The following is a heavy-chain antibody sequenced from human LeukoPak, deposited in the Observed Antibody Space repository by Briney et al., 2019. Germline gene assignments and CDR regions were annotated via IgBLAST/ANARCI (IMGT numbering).Heavy chain of an antibody. D-gene: IGHD4-23*01. CDR1: GFTFDDYA. CDR3: ARDHYGGNSMPMSDYYYGMDV. CDR2: INWNSGSI. Sequence: PGGSLRLSCAASGFTFDDYAMHWVRQAPGKGLEWVSGINWNSGSIAYADSVKGRFTVSRDNAKNSLYLQMNSLRAEDTAVYYCARDHYGGNSMPMSDYYYGMDVWGQGTTVTVSS. V-gene: IGHV3-9*01. J-gene: IGHJ6*02.